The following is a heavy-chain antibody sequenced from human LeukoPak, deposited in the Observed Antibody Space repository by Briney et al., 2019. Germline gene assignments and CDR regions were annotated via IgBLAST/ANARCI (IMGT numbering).Heavy chain of an antibody. D-gene: IGHD1-26*01. Sequence: GESLKISCKTFGYSFNTYWIAWVRQMPGKGLEWMGIIYPGDSDTRYSPSFQGQVTISADKSISTAYLQWSSLKASDTAMYYCARLGSYYFSNYFDYWGQGTLVTVSS. J-gene: IGHJ4*02. CDR2: IYPGDSDT. V-gene: IGHV5-51*01. CDR1: GYSFNTYW. CDR3: ARLGSYYFSNYFDY.